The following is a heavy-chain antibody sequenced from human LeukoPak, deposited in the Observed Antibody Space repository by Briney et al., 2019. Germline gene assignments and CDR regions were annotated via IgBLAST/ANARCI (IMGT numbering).Heavy chain of an antibody. CDR3: AREIENCDFWSPYTNSRRWFDY. Sequence: SETLSLTCAVSGGSISSSSWWSWVRQPPGEGLEWIGEIYHSGSTNYNPSLKSRVTISVDKSKNQLSLKLSSVTAADTAVYYCAREIENCDFWSPYTNSRRWFDYWGQGTLVTVSS. CDR1: GGSISSSSW. J-gene: IGHJ4*02. CDR2: IYHSGST. D-gene: IGHD3-3*01. V-gene: IGHV4-4*02.